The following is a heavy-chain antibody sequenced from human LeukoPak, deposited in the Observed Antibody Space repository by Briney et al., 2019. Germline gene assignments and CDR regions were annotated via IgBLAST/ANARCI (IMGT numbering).Heavy chain of an antibody. Sequence: GGSLRLSCAASGFTFYDYAMHWVRQVPGKGLEWISSISSSSSYINYADSVRGRFTISRDNAKNSLFLQMDSLRGEDTAVYYCARCTTGKTFGSLREIKKSREIDYWGQGTLVTVSS. V-gene: IGHV3-21*01. J-gene: IGHJ4*02. CDR3: ARCTTGKTFGSLREIKKSREIDY. CDR1: GFTFYDYA. D-gene: IGHD1-1*01. CDR2: ISSSSSYI.